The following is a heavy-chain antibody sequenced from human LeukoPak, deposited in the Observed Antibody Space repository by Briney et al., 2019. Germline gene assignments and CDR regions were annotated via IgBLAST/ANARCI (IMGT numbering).Heavy chain of an antibody. CDR2: IVVGSGNT. V-gene: IGHV1-58*02. Sequence: PGTSVKVSCKASGFTFTSSAMQWVRQARGQRLEWIGRIVVGSGNTNYAQKFQERVTITRDMSTSTAYMELSSLRSEDTAVYYCAAWNVDTAMDPGDYWGQGTLVTVSS. J-gene: IGHJ4*02. CDR3: AAWNVDTAMDPGDY. CDR1: GFTFTSSA. D-gene: IGHD5-18*01.